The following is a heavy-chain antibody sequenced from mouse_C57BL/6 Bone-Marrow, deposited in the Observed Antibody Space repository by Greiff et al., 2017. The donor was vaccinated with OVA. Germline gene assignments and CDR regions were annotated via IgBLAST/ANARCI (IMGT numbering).Heavy chain of an antibody. CDR1: GFNIKDDY. CDR2: IDPENGDT. D-gene: IGHD3-3*01. CDR3: TPSSSGDVWYFDV. V-gene: IGHV14-4*01. Sequence: VQLKQSGAELVRPGASVKLSYTASGFNIKDDYMHWVKQRPEQGLEWIGWIDPENGDTEYASKFQGKVTITADTSSNTAYLQLSSLTSEDTAVYYCTPSSSGDVWYFDVWGTGTTVTVSS. J-gene: IGHJ1*03.